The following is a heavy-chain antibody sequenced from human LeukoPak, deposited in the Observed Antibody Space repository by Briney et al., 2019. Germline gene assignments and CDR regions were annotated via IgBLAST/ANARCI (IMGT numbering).Heavy chain of an antibody. CDR2: ISSSSSYI. V-gene: IGHV3-21*01. Sequence: PGGSLRLSCAASGFTFSSYSMNWVRQAPGKGPEWVSSISSSSSYIYYADSVKGRFTISRDNAKNSLYLQMNSLRAEDTAVYYCARSEAVADPYFDYWGQGTLVTVSS. D-gene: IGHD6-19*01. J-gene: IGHJ4*02. CDR1: GFTFSSYS. CDR3: ARSEAVADPYFDY.